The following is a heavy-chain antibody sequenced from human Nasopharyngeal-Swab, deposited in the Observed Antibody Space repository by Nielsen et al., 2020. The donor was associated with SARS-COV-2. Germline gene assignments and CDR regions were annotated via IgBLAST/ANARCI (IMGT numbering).Heavy chain of an antibody. CDR1: GYTFTGYY. Sequence: ASVKVSCKASGYTFTGYYMHWVRQAPGKGLEWMGGFDPEDGETIYAQKFQGRVTMTEDTSTDTAYMELSSLRSEDTAVYYCATSTVVVATNWFDPWGQGTLVTVSS. V-gene: IGHV1-24*01. D-gene: IGHD2-15*01. CDR3: ATSTVVVATNWFDP. J-gene: IGHJ5*02. CDR2: FDPEDGET.